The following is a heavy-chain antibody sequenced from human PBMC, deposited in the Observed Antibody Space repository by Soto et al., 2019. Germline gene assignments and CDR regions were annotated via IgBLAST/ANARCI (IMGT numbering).Heavy chain of an antibody. D-gene: IGHD6-13*01. J-gene: IGHJ6*02. CDR3: AKDRAYGSSWYPYDGMDV. V-gene: IGHV3-30*18. CDR1: GFTFSSYG. CDR2: ISYDGSNK. Sequence: QVQLVESGGGVVQPGRSLRLSCAASGFTFSSYGMHWVRQAPGKGLEWVAVISYDGSNKYYADSVKGRFTISRDNSKNTLYLQMNSLRAEDTVVYYCAKDRAYGSSWYPYDGMDVWGQGTTVTVSS.